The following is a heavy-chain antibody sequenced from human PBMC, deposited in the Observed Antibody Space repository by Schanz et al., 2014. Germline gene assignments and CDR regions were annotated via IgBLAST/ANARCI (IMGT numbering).Heavy chain of an antibody. CDR2: IYINSGST. CDR3: ARDGGRDGYNLAFDV. Sequence: QVQLVESGGGVVQPGRSLRLSCAGSGFSFSDYGMHWVRQAPGRGLEWVSSIYINSGSTNYADSVKGRFIISRDSSKNTLFLQMNSLRAEDTAVYFCARDGGRDGYNLAFDVWGQGTLVTVSS. CDR1: GFSFSDYG. J-gene: IGHJ3*01. V-gene: IGHV3-NL1*01. D-gene: IGHD5-12*01.